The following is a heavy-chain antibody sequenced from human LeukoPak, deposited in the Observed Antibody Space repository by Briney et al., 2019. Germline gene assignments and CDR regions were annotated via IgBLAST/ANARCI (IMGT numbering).Heavy chain of an antibody. Sequence: GESLKISCRGSGYGFTSYWISWVRQMPGKGLEWMGRIDPSDSYTNYSPSFQGHVTISADKSISTAYLQWSSLKASDTAMYYCARREGEGFDPWGQGTLVTVSS. V-gene: IGHV5-10-1*01. CDR1: GYGFTSYW. CDR3: ARREGEGFDP. D-gene: IGHD3-16*01. J-gene: IGHJ5*02. CDR2: IDPSDSYT.